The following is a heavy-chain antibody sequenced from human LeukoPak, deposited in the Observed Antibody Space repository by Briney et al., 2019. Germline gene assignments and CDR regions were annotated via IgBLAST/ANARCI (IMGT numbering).Heavy chain of an antibody. CDR3: ARDPGDCGGDCYSDY. D-gene: IGHD2-21*02. CDR2: INPNSGGT. J-gene: IGHJ4*02. Sequence: ASVKVSRKASGYTFTGYYMHWVRQAPGQGLEWMGWINPNSGGTNYAQKFQGRVTMTRDTSISTAYMELSRLRSDDTAVYYCARDPGDCGGDCYSDYWGQGTLVTVSS. CDR1: GYTFTGYY. V-gene: IGHV1-2*02.